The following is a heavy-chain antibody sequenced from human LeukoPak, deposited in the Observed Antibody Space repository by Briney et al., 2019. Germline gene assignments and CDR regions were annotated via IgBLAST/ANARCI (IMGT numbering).Heavy chain of an antibody. Sequence: GGSLRLSCAASGFSFTTYWMSWVRQAPGKGLEWVANIKQDGTEKYYVDSVKGRFTISRDNAKNSLYLQMNSLRVEDTAVYYCARAAYSSTWYSRYFDLWGRGTLVTVSS. CDR1: GFSFTTYW. J-gene: IGHJ2*01. D-gene: IGHD6-13*01. V-gene: IGHV3-7*01. CDR2: IKQDGTEK. CDR3: ARAAYSSTWYSRYFDL.